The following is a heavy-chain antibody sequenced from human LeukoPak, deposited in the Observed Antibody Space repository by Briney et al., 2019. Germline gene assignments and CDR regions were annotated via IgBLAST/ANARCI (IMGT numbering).Heavy chain of an antibody. Sequence: KPSETLSLTCTVSGGSISSSSYYWGWIRQPPGKGLEWIGSIYYSGSTYYNPSLKSRVTISVDTSKNQFSLKLSSVTAADTAVYYCARYRGYSSGWYRGAWFDPWGQGTLVTVSS. CDR3: ARYRGYSSGWYRGAWFDP. D-gene: IGHD6-19*01. V-gene: IGHV4-39*01. J-gene: IGHJ5*02. CDR1: GGSISSSSYY. CDR2: IYYSGST.